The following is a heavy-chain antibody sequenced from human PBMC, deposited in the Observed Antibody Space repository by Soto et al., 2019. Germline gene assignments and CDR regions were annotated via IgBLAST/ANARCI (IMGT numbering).Heavy chain of an antibody. CDR1: GGSIRSGNHY. D-gene: IGHD3-9*01. Sequence: PSETLSLTCTFSGGSIRSGNHYCSWIRQPPGKGLEWIGYIYYSGSTYYSPSLKSRVTISVDTSKNQFSLKLNSVTAADTAVYYCAPHDILTVYGCMEVWGQGTTVIVSS. J-gene: IGHJ6*02. CDR2: IYYSGST. CDR3: APHDILTVYGCMEV. V-gene: IGHV4-30-4*01.